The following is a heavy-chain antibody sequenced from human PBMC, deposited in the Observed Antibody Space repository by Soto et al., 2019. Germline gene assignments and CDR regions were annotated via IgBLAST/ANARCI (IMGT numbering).Heavy chain of an antibody. J-gene: IGHJ6*02. D-gene: IGHD3-10*01. CDR3: ATQGFGALHGLVDV. CDR2: ISKSGYT. V-gene: IGHV4-59*08. Sequence: QAQLQASGPGLVKPSETLSLTCTVSSGSISSITNHYCSWIRQPPGKGLEWVGYISKSGYTSYNPSLKCRVTLSVDTSKIQFSLKLTSVTAADTALYYCATQGFGALHGLVDVWGQGTTVTVSS. CDR1: SGSISSITNHY.